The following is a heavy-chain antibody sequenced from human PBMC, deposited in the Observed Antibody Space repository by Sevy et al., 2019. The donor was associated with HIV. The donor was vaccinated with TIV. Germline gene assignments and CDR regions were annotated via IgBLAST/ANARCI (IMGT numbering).Heavy chain of an antibody. D-gene: IGHD3-22*01. V-gene: IGHV3-30*18. CDR1: GFTFSSYG. J-gene: IGHJ4*02. CDR3: AKDQRYYYDSSGYYGADY. CDR2: ISYDGSNK. Sequence: GGSLRLSCAASGFTFSSYGMHWVRQAPGKGLEWVAVISYDGSNKYYADSVKGRFTISRDNSKNTLYLQMNSLRAEDTAVYYCAKDQRYYYDSSGYYGADYWGQGTLVTLSS.